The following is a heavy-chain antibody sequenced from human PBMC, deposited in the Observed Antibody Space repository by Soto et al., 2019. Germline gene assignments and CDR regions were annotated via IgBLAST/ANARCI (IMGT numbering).Heavy chain of an antibody. V-gene: IGHV3-74*01. Sequence: EVQLVESGGGLVQPGGYLRLSCAASGFTFSRYWMHWVRQAPGKGLVWVSRINSDGSSTSYADSVKGRFTISRDNAKNTLYLQMNSLRAEDTAVYYCARDRKAVEAYYYYMDVWGKGTTVTVSS. CDR1: GFTFSRYW. J-gene: IGHJ6*03. CDR2: INSDGSST. D-gene: IGHD6-19*01. CDR3: ARDRKAVEAYYYYMDV.